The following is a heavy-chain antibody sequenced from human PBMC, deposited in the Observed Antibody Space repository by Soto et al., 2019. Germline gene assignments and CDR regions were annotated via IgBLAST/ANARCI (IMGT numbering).Heavy chain of an antibody. V-gene: IGHV3-23*01. J-gene: IGHJ6*02. D-gene: IGHD2-2*01. Sequence: EVQLLESGGGLVQPGGSLRLSCAASGFTFSSYAMKWVRQAPGKGLEWVSLIGESGTPTYYADSVTGRFTISRDNSGNTLCLEMYSLRAEDTAVYYCARYIPGVRYYGMDVWGQGTTVTVSS. CDR1: GFTFSSYA. CDR3: ARYIPGVRYYGMDV. CDR2: IGESGTPT.